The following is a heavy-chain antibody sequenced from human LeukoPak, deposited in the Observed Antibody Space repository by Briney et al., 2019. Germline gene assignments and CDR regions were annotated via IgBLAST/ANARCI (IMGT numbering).Heavy chain of an antibody. D-gene: IGHD6-19*01. J-gene: IGHJ6*03. CDR2: IYYSGST. CDR3: GRDTIAVAGTYYYYMDV. V-gene: IGHV4-38-2*02. CDR1: GYSISSDYY. Sequence: SETLSLTCTVSGYSISSDYYWGWIRQPPGKGLEWIGCIYYSGSTYHNPSLKSRLTISVDTSKNQFSLRLSSVTAADTAVYYCGRDTIAVAGTYYYYMDVWGKGTTVTVSS.